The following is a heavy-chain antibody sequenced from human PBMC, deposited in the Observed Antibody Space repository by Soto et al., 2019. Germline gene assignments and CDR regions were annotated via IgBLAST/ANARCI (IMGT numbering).Heavy chain of an antibody. V-gene: IGHV3-23*01. D-gene: IGHD6-19*01. CDR2: ISGSGGST. CDR1: GFTFSSYG. Sequence: GGSLRLSCAASGFTFSSYGMHWVRQAPGKGLEWVSVISGSGGSTYYADSVKGRFTISRDNSKNTLYLQMNSLRAEDTAVYYCAKNSGWYVAPIDYWGQGTLVTVSS. CDR3: AKNSGWYVAPIDY. J-gene: IGHJ4*02.